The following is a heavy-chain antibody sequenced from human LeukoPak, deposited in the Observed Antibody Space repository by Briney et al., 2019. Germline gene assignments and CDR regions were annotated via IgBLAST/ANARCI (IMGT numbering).Heavy chain of an antibody. Sequence: ASVKVSCKASGYTFTGYCMHWVRQAPGQGLEWMGRINPNSGGTNYAQKFQGRVTMTRDTSISTAYMELSRLRSDDTAVYYCARARLVYDSSGYYSHWGQGTLVTVSS. J-gene: IGHJ4*02. CDR1: GYTFTGYC. CDR2: INPNSGGT. CDR3: ARARLVYDSSGYYSH. D-gene: IGHD3-22*01. V-gene: IGHV1-2*06.